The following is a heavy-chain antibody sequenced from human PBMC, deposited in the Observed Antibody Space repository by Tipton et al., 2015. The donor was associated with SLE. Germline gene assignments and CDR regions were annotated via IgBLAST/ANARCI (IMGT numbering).Heavy chain of an antibody. CDR2: ISSSSSYI. Sequence: SLRLSCTVSGGSISSSSYYWGWIRQAPGKGLEWVSSISSSSSYIYYADSVKGRFTISRDNAKNSLYLQMNSLRAEDTAVYYCAREGAYYYDSSGLGSWFDPWGQGTLVTVSS. V-gene: IGHV3-21*01. J-gene: IGHJ5*02. CDR3: AREGAYYYDSSGLGSWFDP. D-gene: IGHD3-22*01. CDR1: GGSISSSS.